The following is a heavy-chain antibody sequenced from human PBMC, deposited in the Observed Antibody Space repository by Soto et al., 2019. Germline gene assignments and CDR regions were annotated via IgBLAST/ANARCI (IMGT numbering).Heavy chain of an antibody. V-gene: IGHV3-53*02. J-gene: IGHJ4*02. CDR1: GFTVDNNY. CDR2: IYPGYST. CDR3: ARAGTSSIWNYFNY. D-gene: IGHD6-13*01. Sequence: EVQLVETGGGLIQPGGSLRLSCAASGFTVDNNYMSWVRQAPGKGLEWVSIIYPGYSTYYADSVKGRFTISRDNSKNTLYRQMNSLRAEDTAVYYCARAGTSSIWNYFNYWGQGTLVTVS.